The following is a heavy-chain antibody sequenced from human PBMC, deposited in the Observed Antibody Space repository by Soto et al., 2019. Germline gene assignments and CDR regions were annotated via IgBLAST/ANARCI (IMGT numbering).Heavy chain of an antibody. CDR3: ARLSYDSSASDAFDI. Sequence: QLQLQESGSGLVKPSQTLSLTCAVSGGSISSGGYSWNWIRQPPGKGLGWIGYIYQSGSTYYNPSLKSRVTISVDRSKNQFSLKLSSVTAADTAVYYCARLSYDSSASDAFDIWGQGTMVTVSS. V-gene: IGHV4-30-2*01. D-gene: IGHD3-22*01. CDR1: GGSISSGGYS. CDR2: IYQSGST. J-gene: IGHJ3*02.